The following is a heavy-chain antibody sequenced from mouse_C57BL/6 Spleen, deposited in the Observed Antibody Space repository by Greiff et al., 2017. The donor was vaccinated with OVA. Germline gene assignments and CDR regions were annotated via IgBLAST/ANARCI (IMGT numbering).Heavy chain of an antibody. CDR2: IDPSDSYT. CDR3: ARTTVVATGNAMDY. V-gene: IGHV1-59*01. J-gene: IGHJ4*01. Sequence: QVQLQQPGAELVRPGTSVKLSCKASGYTFTSYWMHWVKQRPGQGLEWIGVIDPSDSYTNYNQKFKGKATLTVDTSSSTAYMQLSSLTSEDSAVYDCARTTVVATGNAMDYWGQGTSVTVSS. CDR1: GYTFTSYW. D-gene: IGHD1-1*01.